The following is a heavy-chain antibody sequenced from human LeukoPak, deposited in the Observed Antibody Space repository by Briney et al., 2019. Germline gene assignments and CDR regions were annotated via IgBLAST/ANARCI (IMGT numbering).Heavy chain of an antibody. V-gene: IGHV3-21*04. CDR1: GFIFSDYS. Sequence: GGSLRLSCAASGFIFSDYSMNWVRQAPGKGLEWVSSIAPGSNYIYYADSMRGRFAVSRDNAKNSLYLQMNSLRAEDTAVYYCAKEGYDSSGYSDYWGQGTLVTVSS. D-gene: IGHD3-22*01. CDR2: IAPGSNYI. CDR3: AKEGYDSSGYSDY. J-gene: IGHJ4*02.